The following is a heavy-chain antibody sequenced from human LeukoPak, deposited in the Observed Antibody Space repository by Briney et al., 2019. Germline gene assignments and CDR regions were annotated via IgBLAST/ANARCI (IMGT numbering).Heavy chain of an antibody. CDR1: GGSISSYY. CDR3: ARYKGVHAFDI. D-gene: IGHD1-1*01. CDR2: IYYSGST. V-gene: IGHV4-59*01. Sequence: SETLSLTCTVSGGSISSYYWSWIRQPPGKGLEWIGDIYYSGSTNYNPSLKSRVTISVDTSKNQFSLKLSSVTAADTAVYYCARYKGVHAFDIWGQGTMVTVSS. J-gene: IGHJ3*02.